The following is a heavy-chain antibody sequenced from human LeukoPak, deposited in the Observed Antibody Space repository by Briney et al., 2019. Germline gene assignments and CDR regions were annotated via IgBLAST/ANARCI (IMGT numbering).Heavy chain of an antibody. Sequence: GGSLRLSCAASGFTFSSYSMNWVRQAPGKGLEWVSSISSSSSYIYYADSVKGRFTISRDNAKNSLYLQVNSLRAEDTAVYYCAREVDYGSGSYYFDYWGQGTLVTVSS. V-gene: IGHV3-21*01. CDR1: GFTFSSYS. CDR3: AREVDYGSGSYYFDY. CDR2: ISSSSSYI. D-gene: IGHD3-10*01. J-gene: IGHJ4*02.